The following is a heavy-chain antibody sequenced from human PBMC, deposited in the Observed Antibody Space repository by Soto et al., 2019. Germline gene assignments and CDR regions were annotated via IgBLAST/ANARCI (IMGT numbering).Heavy chain of an antibody. CDR1: GFTFSSYG. J-gene: IGHJ6*02. Sequence: QVQLVESGGGVVQPGRSLRLSCAASGFTFSSYGMHWVRQAPGKGLEWVAVIWYDGSNKYYADSVKGRFTISRDNSKNTLYLQMNSLRAEDTAVYYCARDNFGSYYYGSGMGRGYGMDVWGQGTTVTVSS. D-gene: IGHD3-10*01. V-gene: IGHV3-33*01. CDR2: IWYDGSNK. CDR3: ARDNFGSYYYGSGMGRGYGMDV.